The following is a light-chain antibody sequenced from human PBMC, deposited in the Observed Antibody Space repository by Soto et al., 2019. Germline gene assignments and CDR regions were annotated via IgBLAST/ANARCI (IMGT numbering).Light chain of an antibody. Sequence: EIVLTQSPGTLSLSPGERATLSCRASQSVSSSYLAWYQQKPGQAPRLLIYGASSRATGIPDRFSGSGSGTDFTLTISRLEPEDCALYYCQQYGNSPRYTFGQVTKLEIK. J-gene: IGKJ2*01. CDR2: GAS. CDR3: QQYGNSPRYT. V-gene: IGKV3-20*01. CDR1: QSVSSSY.